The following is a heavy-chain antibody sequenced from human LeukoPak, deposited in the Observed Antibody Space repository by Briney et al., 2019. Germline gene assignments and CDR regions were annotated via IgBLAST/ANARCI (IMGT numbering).Heavy chain of an antibody. CDR2: IYSGGST. CDR1: GFTVSSNY. Sequence: GGSLRLSCAASGFTVSSNYMSWVRQAPGKGLEWVSVIYSGGSTYYADSVKGRFTISRDNSKNTLYLQMNSLRAEDTAVYYCATSRPYYGSAALSYWGQGTLVTVSS. D-gene: IGHD3-10*01. J-gene: IGHJ4*02. CDR3: ATSRPYYGSAALSY. V-gene: IGHV3-53*01.